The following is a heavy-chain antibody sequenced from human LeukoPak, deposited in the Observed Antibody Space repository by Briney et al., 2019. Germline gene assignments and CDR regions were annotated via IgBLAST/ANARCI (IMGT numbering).Heavy chain of an antibody. D-gene: IGHD3-10*01. Sequence: PSETLSLTCAVYGGSFSGYYWSWIRQPPGKGLEWIGEINHSGSTNYNPSLKSRVTISVDTSKNQFSPKLSPVTAADTAVYYCARGPLTNRRLRGSKYFDYWGQGTLVTVSS. CDR1: GGSFSGYY. CDR3: ARGPLTNRRLRGSKYFDY. CDR2: INHSGST. V-gene: IGHV4-34*01. J-gene: IGHJ4*02.